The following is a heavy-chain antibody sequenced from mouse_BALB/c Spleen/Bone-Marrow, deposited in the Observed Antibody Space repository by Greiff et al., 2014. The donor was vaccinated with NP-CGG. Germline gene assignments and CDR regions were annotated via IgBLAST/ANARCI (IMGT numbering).Heavy chain of an antibody. D-gene: IGHD2-5*01. Sequence: QVQLQQSGAELVRPGASVKLSCKTSGYIFTSYWIHWIKQRSGQGLEWIARIYPGTDSTYYNEKFKGKATLTADKSSNTAYMQLGSLKSEDSAVYFCARTSKPAMDYWGQGTSVTVSS. V-gene: IGHV1S132*01. CDR3: ARTSKPAMDY. CDR1: GYIFTSYW. J-gene: IGHJ4*01. CDR2: IYPGTDST.